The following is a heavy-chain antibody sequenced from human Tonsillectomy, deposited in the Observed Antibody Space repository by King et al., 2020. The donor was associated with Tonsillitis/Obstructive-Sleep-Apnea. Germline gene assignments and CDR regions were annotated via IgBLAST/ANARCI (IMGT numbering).Heavy chain of an antibody. CDR3: ARWNNWNLDY. CDR1: GGSISSYY. V-gene: IGHV4-59*01. J-gene: IGHJ4*02. Sequence: QLQESGPGLVKPSETLSLICTVSGGSISSYYCSWIRQPPGKGLEWIGYMYYSGSTNYNPSLKSRVTISVDTSKNQFSLKLSSVTAADTAVYYCARWNNWNLDYWGQGTLVTVSS. D-gene: IGHD1-20*01. CDR2: MYYSGST.